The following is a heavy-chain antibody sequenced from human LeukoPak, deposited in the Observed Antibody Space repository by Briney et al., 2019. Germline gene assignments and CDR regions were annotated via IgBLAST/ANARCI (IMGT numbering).Heavy chain of an antibody. Sequence: GESLKISCKGSGYSLTSYWISWVRQIPGKGLEWMGRIDPSDSYTNYSPSFQGHVTISADKSISTAYLQWSSLKASDTAMYYCARQGGYDSGYFDYWGQGSLVTVSS. CDR1: GYSLTSYW. J-gene: IGHJ4*02. D-gene: IGHD5-12*01. CDR2: IDPSDSYT. CDR3: ARQGGYDSGYFDY. V-gene: IGHV5-10-1*01.